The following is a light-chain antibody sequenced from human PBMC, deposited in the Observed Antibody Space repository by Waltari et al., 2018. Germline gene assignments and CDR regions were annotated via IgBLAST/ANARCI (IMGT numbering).Light chain of an antibody. J-gene: IGLJ2*01. CDR2: SNN. CDR3: AAWDDSLNGPV. V-gene: IGLV1-44*01. CDR1: SSNIGSNT. Sequence: QSVLTQPPSASGTPGQRVTISCSGSSSNIGSNTVNWNQQLPGTAPKLLIYSNNKRPSGVPDRFSGSKPGTSASLAIRGLQAEDEADYYCAAWDDSLNGPVFGGGTKLTV.